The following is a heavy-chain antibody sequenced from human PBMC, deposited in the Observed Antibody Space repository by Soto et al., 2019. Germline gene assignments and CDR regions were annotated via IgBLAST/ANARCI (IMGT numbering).Heavy chain of an antibody. CDR1: GFTFSSYG. J-gene: IGHJ6*02. D-gene: IGHD4-4*01. Sequence: PGGSLRLSCAASGFTFSSYGMHWVRQAPGKGLEWVAVISYDGSNKYYADSVKGRFTISRDNSKNTLYLQMNSLRAEDTAVYYFAKADRSATVTTLYYYYGMDVWGQGTTVTVSS. CDR2: ISYDGSNK. V-gene: IGHV3-30*18. CDR3: AKADRSATVTTLYYYYGMDV.